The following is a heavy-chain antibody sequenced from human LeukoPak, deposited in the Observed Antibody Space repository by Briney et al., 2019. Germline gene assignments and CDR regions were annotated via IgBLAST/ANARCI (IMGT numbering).Heavy chain of an antibody. D-gene: IGHD1-26*01. V-gene: IGHV1-46*01. CDR1: GYTFTSYY. J-gene: IGHJ4*02. CDR3: ARARLKGPGAGRFDY. CDR2: INPSGGST. Sequence: ASVKVSCKASGYTFTSYYKHWVRQAPGQGLEWMGIINPSGGSTSYAQKFQGRVTMTRDTSTSTVYMELSSLRSEDTAVYYCARARLKGPGAGRFDYWGQGTLVTVSS.